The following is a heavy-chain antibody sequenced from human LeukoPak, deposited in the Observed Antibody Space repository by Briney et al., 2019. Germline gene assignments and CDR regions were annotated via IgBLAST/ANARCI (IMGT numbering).Heavy chain of an antibody. Sequence: GGSLRLSCAVSGFTFSSRLMHWVRQAPGKGLVWVALIKDDGTTNYADSVRGRFTASRDNAKNTVYLQMSSLRADDTAVYYCHPLSYVSNWGQGTLVTVSA. CDR2: IKDDGTT. J-gene: IGHJ4*02. D-gene: IGHD3-22*01. CDR3: HPLSYVSN. V-gene: IGHV3-74*01. CDR1: GFTFSSRL.